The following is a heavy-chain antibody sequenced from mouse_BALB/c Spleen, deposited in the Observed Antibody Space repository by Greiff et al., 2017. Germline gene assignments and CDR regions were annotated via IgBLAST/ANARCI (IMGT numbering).Heavy chain of an antibody. Sequence: EVKLMESGGGLVQPGGSRKLSCAASGFTFSSFGMHWVRQAPEKGLEWVAYISSGSSTIYYADTVKGRFTISRDNPKNTLFLQMTSLRSEDTAMYYCARGYYGSSYWDYWGQGTTLTVSS. CDR1: GFTFSSFG. V-gene: IGHV5-17*02. CDR2: ISSGSSTI. J-gene: IGHJ2*01. D-gene: IGHD1-1*01. CDR3: ARGYYGSSYWDY.